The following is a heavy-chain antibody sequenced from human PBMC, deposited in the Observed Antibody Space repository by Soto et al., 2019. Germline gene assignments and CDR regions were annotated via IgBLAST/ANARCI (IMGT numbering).Heavy chain of an antibody. V-gene: IGHV3-7*01. D-gene: IGHD3-3*01. CDR1: GFTFSSYW. J-gene: IGHJ4*02. Sequence: PGGSRLSCAASGFTFSSYWMSWVRQAPGKGLEWVANIKQDGSEKYYVDSVKGRFTISRDNAKNSLYLQMNSLRAEDTAVYYCARDGYDFWSGYDYFDYWGQGTLVTVSS. CDR2: IKQDGSEK. CDR3: ARDGYDFWSGYDYFDY.